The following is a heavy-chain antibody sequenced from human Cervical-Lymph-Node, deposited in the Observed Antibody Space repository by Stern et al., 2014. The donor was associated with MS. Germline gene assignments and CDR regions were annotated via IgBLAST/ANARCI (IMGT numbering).Heavy chain of an antibody. Sequence: VQLVQSGAEVKKPGESLKISCKTSGYSFSNFWIGWVRQKPGKGLEWMGIIYPEDSDTTYSPSFQGHVTISADESISTASLQWRSLKASDTAMYYCVRRRDSDSYDTFDIWGQGTMLIVSS. CDR3: VRRRDSDSYDTFDI. J-gene: IGHJ3*02. CDR1: GYSFSNFW. CDR2: IYPEDSDT. D-gene: IGHD3-22*01. V-gene: IGHV5-51*01.